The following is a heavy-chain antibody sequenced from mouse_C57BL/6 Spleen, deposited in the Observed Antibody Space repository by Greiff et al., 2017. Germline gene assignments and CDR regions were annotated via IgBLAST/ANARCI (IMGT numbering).Heavy chain of an antibody. CDR1: GYTFTDYE. D-gene: IGHD2-5*01. J-gene: IGHJ3*01. CDR2: IDPETGGT. V-gene: IGHV1-15*01. Sequence: VQLQQSGAELVRPGASVTLSCKASGYTFTDYEMHWVKQTPVHGLEWIGAIDPETGGTAYNQKFKGKAILTADKSSSTAYMGLRSLTSEDSAVYYCTRDSNSAWFAYWGQGTLVTVSA. CDR3: TRDSNSAWFAY.